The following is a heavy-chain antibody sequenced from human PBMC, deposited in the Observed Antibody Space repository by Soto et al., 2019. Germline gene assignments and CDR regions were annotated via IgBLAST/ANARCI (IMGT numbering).Heavy chain of an antibody. D-gene: IGHD1-1*01. V-gene: IGHV3-23*01. CDR3: AKDLELEVFTAEYLDH. CDR2: ISGYGGST. J-gene: IGHJ4*02. CDR1: GFTFRSYA. Sequence: EVQLLESGGGLVQPGGSLRLSCAASGFTFRSYAMSWVRQAPGKGLEWVSGISGYGGSTYYADSVKGRFTISRDNSKNTLYLQMNSLRAEDTAVYYCAKDLELEVFTAEYLDHWGQGSLVTVSS.